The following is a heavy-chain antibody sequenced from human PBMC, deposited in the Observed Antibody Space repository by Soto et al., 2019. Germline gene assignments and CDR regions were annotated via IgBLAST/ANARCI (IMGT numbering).Heavy chain of an antibody. Sequence: PSETLSITCTVSGVSISSSSYYWGWIRQPPGKGLEWIGSIYYSGSTYYNPSLKSRVTLSVDTSKNTLYLQMNSLRAEDTAVYYCASTRGSSYDYWGQGTLVTVSS. CDR2: IYYSGST. CDR3: ASTRGSSYDY. J-gene: IGHJ4*02. CDR1: GVSISSSSYY. V-gene: IGHV4-39*07. D-gene: IGHD6-6*01.